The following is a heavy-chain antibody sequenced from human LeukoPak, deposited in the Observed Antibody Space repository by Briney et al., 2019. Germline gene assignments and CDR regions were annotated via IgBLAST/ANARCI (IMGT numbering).Heavy chain of an antibody. J-gene: IGHJ4*02. Sequence: GGSLRLSCAASGFTFSSYGMHWVRQAPGKGLECVAFIRYDGSNKYYADSVKGRFTISRDNSKNTLYLQMNSLRAEDTAVYYCAKDRGSTSCLNYWGQRTLVTVSS. CDR1: GFTFSSYG. CDR2: IRYDGSNK. V-gene: IGHV3-30*02. D-gene: IGHD2-2*01. CDR3: AKDRGSTSCLNY.